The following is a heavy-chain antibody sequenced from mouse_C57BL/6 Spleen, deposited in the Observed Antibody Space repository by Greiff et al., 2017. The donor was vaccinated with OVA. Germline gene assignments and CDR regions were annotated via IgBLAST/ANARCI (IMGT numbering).Heavy chain of an antibody. V-gene: IGHV1-81*01. D-gene: IGHD1-1*01. J-gene: IGHJ2*01. Sequence: LVESGAELARPGASVKLSCKASGYTFTSYGISWVKQRTGQGLEWIGEIYPRSGNTYYNEKFKGKATLTADKSSSTAYMELRSLTSEDSAVYFCARLEITTVVAPFDYWGQGTTLTVSS. CDR1: GYTFTSYG. CDR2: IYPRSGNT. CDR3: ARLEITTVVAPFDY.